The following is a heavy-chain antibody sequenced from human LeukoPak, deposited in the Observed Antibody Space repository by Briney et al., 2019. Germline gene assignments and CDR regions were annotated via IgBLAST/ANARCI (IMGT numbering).Heavy chain of an antibody. Sequence: GASVKVSCKASGYKLVDYGVSWVRQAPGQGLEWMGWISADNSNRNNAQKFQGRLTMTTDTSTNTAYMELKSLRSDDTAVYYCARDRPLMFMGNWLDSWGQGTLVTVSS. CDR3: ARDRPLMFMGNWLDS. CDR2: ISADNSNR. V-gene: IGHV1-18*01. CDR1: GYKLVDYG. J-gene: IGHJ5*01. D-gene: IGHD3-10*02.